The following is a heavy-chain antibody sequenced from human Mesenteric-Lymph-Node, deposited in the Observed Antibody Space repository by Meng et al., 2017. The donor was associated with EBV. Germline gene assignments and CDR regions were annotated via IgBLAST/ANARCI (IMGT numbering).Heavy chain of an antibody. J-gene: IGHJ4*02. V-gene: IGHV4-61*01. CDR2: IYYSGST. Sequence: QVQLQESGPGLVKPSXXLSLTCTVSGVSVSSGPYYWSWIRQPPGKGLEWIGYIYYSGSTNYNPSLKSRVTISVDTSKNQFSLKLSSVTAADTAVYYCAREGYYDSSGYNDWGQGTLVTVSS. CDR1: GVSVSSGPYY. CDR3: AREGYYDSSGYND. D-gene: IGHD3-22*01.